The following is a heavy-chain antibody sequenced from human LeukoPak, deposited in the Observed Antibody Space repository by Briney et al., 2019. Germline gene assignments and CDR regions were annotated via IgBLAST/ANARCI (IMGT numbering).Heavy chain of an antibody. J-gene: IGHJ4*02. D-gene: IGHD1-26*01. CDR3: SRESGGFCPFGY. CDR2: IYYSGRS. CDR1: GGSISSYY. V-gene: IGHV4-39*07. Sequence: SETLSLTCTVSGGSISSYYWSWIRQPPGKGPEWIGSIYYSGRSYYNPSLKSRVTISVDTPKNQLSLNLTSVTAADTAIYYCSRESGGFCPFGYWGQGTLVTVPP.